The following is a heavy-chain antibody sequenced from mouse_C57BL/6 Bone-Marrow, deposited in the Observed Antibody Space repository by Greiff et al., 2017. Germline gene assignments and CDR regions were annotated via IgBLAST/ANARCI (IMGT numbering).Heavy chain of an antibody. J-gene: IGHJ3*01. D-gene: IGHD2-3*01. V-gene: IGHV1-26*01. CDR1: GYTFTDYY. Sequence: VQLQQSGPELVKPGASVKISCKASGYTFTDYYMNWVKQSHGKSLEWIGDINPNNGGTSYNQKFKGKATLTVDKSSSTAYMELRSLTSEDSAVYYCARGGTYDPWFAYWGQGTLVTVSA. CDR3: ARGGTYDPWFAY. CDR2: INPNNGGT.